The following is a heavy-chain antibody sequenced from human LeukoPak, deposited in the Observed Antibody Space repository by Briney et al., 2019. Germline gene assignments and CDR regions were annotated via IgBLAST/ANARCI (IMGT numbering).Heavy chain of an antibody. CDR2: INPSGGST. CDR1: GYTFTSYY. Sequence: ASVKVSCKASGYTFTSYYTHWVRQAPGQGLEWMGIINPSGGSTSYAQKFQGRVTVTRDTSTSTVYMELSSLRSEDTAVYYCARDRYYYDSSGYIRGISFDYWGQGTLVTVSS. J-gene: IGHJ4*02. D-gene: IGHD3-22*01. V-gene: IGHV1-46*01. CDR3: ARDRYYYDSSGYIRGISFDY.